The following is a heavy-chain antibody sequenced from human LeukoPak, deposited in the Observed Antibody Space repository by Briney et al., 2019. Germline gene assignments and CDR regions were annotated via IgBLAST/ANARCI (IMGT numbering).Heavy chain of an antibody. CDR2: ISGSGGST. Sequence: PGGSLRLSCAASGFTFSSYGMSWVRQAPGKGLEWVSAISGSGGSTYYADSVKGRFTISRDNSKNTLYLQMNSLRAEDTAVYYCAKAPGGYYYYMDVWGKGTTVTVSS. V-gene: IGHV3-23*01. J-gene: IGHJ6*03. D-gene: IGHD3-10*01. CDR3: AKAPGGYYYYMDV. CDR1: GFTFSSYG.